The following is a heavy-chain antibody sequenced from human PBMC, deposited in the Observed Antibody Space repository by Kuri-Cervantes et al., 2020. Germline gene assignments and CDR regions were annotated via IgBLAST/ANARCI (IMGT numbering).Heavy chain of an antibody. CDR3: ARTSIAALDFDY. CDR1: GGSVSSGSYC. CDR2: IYYSGTT. Sequence: SETLSLTCTVSGGSVSSGSYCWSWIRQPPGKGLEWIGYIYYSGTTNYNPSLKSRVTISVDKSKNQFSLKLSSVTAADTAVYYCARTSIAALDFDYWGQGTLVTVSS. J-gene: IGHJ4*02. V-gene: IGHV4-61*01. D-gene: IGHD6-6*01.